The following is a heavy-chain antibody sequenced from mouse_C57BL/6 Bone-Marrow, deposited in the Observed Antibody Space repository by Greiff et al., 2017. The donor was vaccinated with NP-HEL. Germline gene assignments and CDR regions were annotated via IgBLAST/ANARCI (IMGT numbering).Heavy chain of an antibody. V-gene: IGHV7-3*01. CDR1: GFTFTDYY. CDR3: ARYRGRNYFDY. CDR2: IRHKANGYTT. J-gene: IGHJ2*01. Sequence: EVQGVESGGGLVQPGGSLSLSCAASGFTFTDYYMSWVRQPPGKALEWLGFIRHKANGYTTEYSASVKGRFTISRDNSQSILYLQMNALRAEDSATYYCARYRGRNYFDYWGQGTTLTVSS.